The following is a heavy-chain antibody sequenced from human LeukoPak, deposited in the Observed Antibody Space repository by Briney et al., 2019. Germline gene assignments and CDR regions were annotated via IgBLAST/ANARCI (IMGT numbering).Heavy chain of an antibody. CDR2: INHSGST. J-gene: IGHJ4*02. D-gene: IGHD5-24*01. CDR3: ARREDGYKNPFDY. Sequence: PSETLSLTCAVFGGSFSGYFWGWIRQPPGRGLEWIGEINHSGSTNYNPSLKSRVTMSVDTSKNQFSLRPNSVTAADTSVYYCARREDGYKNPFDYWGQGTLVTVSS. V-gene: IGHV4-34*01. CDR1: GGSFSGYF.